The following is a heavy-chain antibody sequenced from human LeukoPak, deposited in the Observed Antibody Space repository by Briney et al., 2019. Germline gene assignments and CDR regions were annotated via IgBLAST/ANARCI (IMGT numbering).Heavy chain of an antibody. CDR2: IYYSGST. CDR3: ARISSGNWYNERGAFDV. Sequence: SETLSLTCTVSGGSISSSSYYWGWIRQPPGKGLEWIGSIYYSGSTYYNPSLKSRVTISVDTSKNQFSLKLSSVTAADTAVYYCARISSGNWYNERGAFDVWGQGTMVTVSS. CDR1: GGSISSSSYY. J-gene: IGHJ3*01. D-gene: IGHD6-13*01. V-gene: IGHV4-39*07.